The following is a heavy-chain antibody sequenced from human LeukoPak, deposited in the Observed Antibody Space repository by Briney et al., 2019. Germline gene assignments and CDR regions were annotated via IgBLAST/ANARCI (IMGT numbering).Heavy chain of an antibody. CDR1: GGSISSYH. J-gene: IGHJ2*01. V-gene: IGHV4-59*01. Sequence: SETLSLTCTVSGGSISSYHWSWIRQPPGKGPEWIGYIYNSESTNYNPSLKSRVTISVDTSKNQFSLKLNSVTAADTAVYYCARGGDFWNGVHWYFDLWGRGTLVTVSS. CDR2: IYNSEST. D-gene: IGHD3-3*01. CDR3: ARGGDFWNGVHWYFDL.